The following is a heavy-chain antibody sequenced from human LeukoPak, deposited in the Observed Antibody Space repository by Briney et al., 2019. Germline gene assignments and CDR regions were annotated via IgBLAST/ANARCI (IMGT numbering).Heavy chain of an antibody. J-gene: IGHJ4*02. Sequence: GGSLSLSCAASGLIFSDYAMTWFRQAPGKGLEWVSTITSGFTPHYADSVKGRFTISRDNSKNMFHLQLNSLRAEDTAVYYCAKDYSDSRVADVFFEYWGQGTPVTVPS. D-gene: IGHD2-15*01. V-gene: IGHV3-23*01. CDR1: GLIFSDYA. CDR3: AKDYSDSRVADVFFEY. CDR2: ITSGFTP.